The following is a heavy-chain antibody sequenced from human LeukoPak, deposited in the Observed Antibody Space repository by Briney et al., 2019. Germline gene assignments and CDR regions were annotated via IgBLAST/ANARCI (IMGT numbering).Heavy chain of an antibody. CDR2: ISYSGSS. D-gene: IGHD3-22*01. Sequence: PSETLSLTCAVYGGSFSGYYWSWIRQPPGKGLEWIGYISYSGSSNYNPSLKSRVSISVDTSKNQFSLKLNSVTAADTAVYYCARATDSSGYYYNYFDYWGQGTLVTVSS. CDR3: ARATDSSGYYYNYFDY. CDR1: GGSFSGYY. J-gene: IGHJ4*02. V-gene: IGHV4-59*01.